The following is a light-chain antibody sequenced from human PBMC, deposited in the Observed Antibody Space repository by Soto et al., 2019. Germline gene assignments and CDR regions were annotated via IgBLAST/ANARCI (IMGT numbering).Light chain of an antibody. CDR3: AAWDDSLNGYVV. CDR1: RYNIGSNT. CDR2: RDH. V-gene: IGLV1-44*01. J-gene: IGLJ2*01. Sequence: QSVLTQPPSASGTPGQRVTISCSGSRYNIGSNTVNWYQQVPGTAPRLLIHRDHQRPSGVPDRFSGSKSGTSASLAISGLQSEDEADYYCAAWDDSLNGYVVFGGGTKQTVL.